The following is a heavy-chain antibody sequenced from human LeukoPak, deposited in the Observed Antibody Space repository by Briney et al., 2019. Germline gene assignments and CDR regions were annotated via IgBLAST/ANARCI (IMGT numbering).Heavy chain of an antibody. CDR2: ISYDGSTK. Sequence: GGSLRLSCAASGFTFSSYEMNWVRQAPGKGLEWVAVISYDGSTKYYADSVKGRFTVSRDDSKNTLYLQMNSLRAEDTAVYYCARGLVAGLTAILDYWGQGTRGTVSS. CDR1: GFTFSSYE. V-gene: IGHV3-33*08. D-gene: IGHD2-21*02. J-gene: IGHJ4*02. CDR3: ARGLVAGLTAILDY.